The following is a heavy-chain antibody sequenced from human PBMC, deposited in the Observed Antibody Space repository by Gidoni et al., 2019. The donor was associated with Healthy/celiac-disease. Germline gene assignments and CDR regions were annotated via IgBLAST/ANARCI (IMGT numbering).Heavy chain of an antibody. CDR2: ISGSGGST. Sequence: EVQLLESGGGLVQPGGSLRLSCAASGFTFSSYAMSWVRQAPGKGLEWVSAISGSGGSTYYADSVKGRFTISRDNSKNTLYLQMNSLRAEDTAVYYCARSPPLTHDYGGFYYFDYWGQGTLVTVSS. D-gene: IGHD4-17*01. J-gene: IGHJ4*02. CDR1: GFTFSSYA. CDR3: ARSPPLTHDYGGFYYFDY. V-gene: IGHV3-23*01.